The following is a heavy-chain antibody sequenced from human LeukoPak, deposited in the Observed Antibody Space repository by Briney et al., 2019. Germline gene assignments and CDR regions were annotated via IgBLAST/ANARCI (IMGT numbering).Heavy chain of an antibody. V-gene: IGHV3-30*04. CDR1: GFTFSSYA. CDR2: ISYDGSNK. CDR3: ARSFRGDGYYFDY. J-gene: IGHJ4*02. D-gene: IGHD3-16*01. Sequence: PGRSLRLSCAASGFTFSSYALHWVRQAPGKGLEWVAVISYDGSNKYYADSVKGRFTVSRDNSKNTLYLQMNSLRAEDTAVYYCARSFRGDGYYFDYWGQGTLVTVSS.